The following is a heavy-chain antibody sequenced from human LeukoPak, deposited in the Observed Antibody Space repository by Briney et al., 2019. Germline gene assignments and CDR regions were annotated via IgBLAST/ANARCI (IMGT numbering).Heavy chain of an antibody. D-gene: IGHD3-9*01. CDR1: GGSVSSGSYY. CDR3: ARDSAPYYDILTGYFAAEYYFDY. CDR2: IYYSGST. V-gene: IGHV4-61*01. J-gene: IGHJ4*02. Sequence: NPSETLSLTCTVSGGSVSSGSYYWSWIRQPPGKGLEWIGYIYYSGSTIYNPSLKSRVTISVDTSKNQFSLKLSSVTAADTAVYYCARDSAPYYDILTGYFAAEYYFDYWGQGTLVTVSS.